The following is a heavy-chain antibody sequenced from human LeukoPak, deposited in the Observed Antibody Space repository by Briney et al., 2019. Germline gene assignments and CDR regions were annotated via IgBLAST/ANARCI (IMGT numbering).Heavy chain of an antibody. J-gene: IGHJ6*04. V-gene: IGHV1-46*01. CDR3: ARGPEQWPEVYYYGMDV. D-gene: IGHD6-19*01. CDR2: INPSVGST. Sequence: ASVKVSCKASGYTFTSYYMHWVRQAPGEGPEWMGVINPSVGSTSYAQQFQGRVTMTRDTSTSIVYMELSSLRSEDTAVYYCARGPEQWPEVYYYGMDVWGKGTTVTVSS. CDR1: GYTFTSYY.